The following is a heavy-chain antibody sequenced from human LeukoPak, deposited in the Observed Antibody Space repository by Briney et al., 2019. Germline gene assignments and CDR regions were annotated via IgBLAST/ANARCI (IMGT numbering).Heavy chain of an antibody. D-gene: IGHD6-13*01. CDR2: IYRGRST. J-gene: IGHJ4*02. CDR1: GFTVSSND. Sequence: PGGSLRLSCAASGFTVSSNDMSWVRQAPGKGLEWVSVIYRGRSTDYADSVKGRFTISRDNSKNTLYLQMNSLRAEDTAVYYCARDRAAGKYYFDHWGQGTLVTVPS. CDR3: ARDRAAGKYYFDH. V-gene: IGHV3-53*01.